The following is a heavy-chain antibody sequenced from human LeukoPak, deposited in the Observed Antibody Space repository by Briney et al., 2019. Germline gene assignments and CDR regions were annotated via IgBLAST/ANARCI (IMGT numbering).Heavy chain of an antibody. CDR3: ARGTTYYYYMDV. V-gene: IGHV4-59*12. CDR2: IYYSGST. Sequence: SETLSLTCTVSGGSISSYYWSWIRQPPGKGLEWIGYIYYSGSTNYNPSLKSRVTISVDTSKNQFSLKLSSVTAADTAVYYCARGTTYYYYMDVWGKGTTVTVSS. D-gene: IGHD1-7*01. CDR1: GGSISSYY. J-gene: IGHJ6*03.